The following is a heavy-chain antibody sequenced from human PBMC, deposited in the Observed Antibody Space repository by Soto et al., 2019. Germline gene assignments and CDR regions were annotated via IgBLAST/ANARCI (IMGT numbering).Heavy chain of an antibody. V-gene: IGHV4-39*01. CDR2: IYYSGST. J-gene: IGHJ6*03. Sequence: SETLSLTCTVSGASISSSSYYWGWIRQPPGKGLEWIGSIYYSGSTYYNPSLKSRVTISVDTSKNQFSLKLSSVTAADTAVYYCARPLNYYYYMDVWGKGTTVTVSS. CDR1: GASISSSSYY. CDR3: ARPLNYYYYMDV.